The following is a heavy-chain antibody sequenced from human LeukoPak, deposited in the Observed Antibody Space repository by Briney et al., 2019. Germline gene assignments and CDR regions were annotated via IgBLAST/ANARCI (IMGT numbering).Heavy chain of an antibody. CDR1: GFTFSNYW. CDR2: IYVDGRTT. V-gene: IGHV3-74*01. J-gene: IGHJ5*02. Sequence: TGGSLSLSCVASGFTFSNYWMHWVGKPPGKGLVWVSRIYVDGRTTNYADSVKGRFTISRDNAKNAVYLEMNSLSVEDTATYYCIRDFRSADLWGQGTLVTVTS. CDR3: IRDFRSADL.